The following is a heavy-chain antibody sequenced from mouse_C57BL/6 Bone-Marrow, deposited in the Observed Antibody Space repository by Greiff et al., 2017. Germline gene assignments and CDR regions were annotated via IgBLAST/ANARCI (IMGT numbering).Heavy chain of an antibody. CDR2: IYPGDGDT. CDR3: ARRFYYGTPMDY. Sequence: VQLQESGPELVKPGASVKISCKASGYAFSSSWMNWVKQRPGKGLEWIGRIYPGDGDTNYNGKFKGKATLTADKSSGTAYMQLSSLTSEDSAVYFCARRFYYGTPMDYWGQGTSVTVSS. J-gene: IGHJ4*01. CDR1: GYAFSSSW. D-gene: IGHD1-1*01. V-gene: IGHV1-82*01.